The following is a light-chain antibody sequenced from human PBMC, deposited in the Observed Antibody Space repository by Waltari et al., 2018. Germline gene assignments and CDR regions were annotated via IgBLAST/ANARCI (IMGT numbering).Light chain of an antibody. V-gene: IGKV2-28*01. Sequence: DIVMTQSPLSLSVTPGEPASISCRSSQSLLYSNGNNYLDWYLQKPGQSPQLLIYLGSNRASWVPDRFSGSGSGTDFTLKISRVEAEDVGVYYCMQALQTPLTFGGGTKVEIK. CDR1: QSLLYSNGNNY. CDR3: MQALQTPLT. CDR2: LGS. J-gene: IGKJ4*01.